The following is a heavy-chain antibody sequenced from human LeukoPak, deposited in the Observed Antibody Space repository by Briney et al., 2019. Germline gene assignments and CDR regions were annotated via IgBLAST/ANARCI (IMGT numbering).Heavy chain of an antibody. CDR1: GFTFSSYG. CDR3: ASSTFGLGLFDY. D-gene: IGHD2/OR15-2a*01. Sequence: GRSLRLSCAASGFTFSSYGMHWVRQAPGKGLEWVAVIWYDGSNKYYADSVKGRFTISRDNSKNTLYLQMNSLRAEDTAVYYCASSTFGLGLFDYWGQGTLVTVSS. V-gene: IGHV3-33*01. CDR2: IWYDGSNK. J-gene: IGHJ4*02.